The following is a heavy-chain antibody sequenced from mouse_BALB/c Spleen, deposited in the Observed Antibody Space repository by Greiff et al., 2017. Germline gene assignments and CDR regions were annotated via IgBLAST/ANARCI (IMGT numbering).Heavy chain of an antibody. V-gene: IGHV1-7*01. CDR3: ARERTATFLFDV. D-gene: IGHD1-2*01. CDR1: GYTFTSYW. J-gene: IGHJ1*01. Sequence: QVQLKESGAELAKPGASVKMSCKASGYTFTSYWMHWVKQRPGQGLEWIGYINPSTGYTEYNQKFKDKATLTADKSSSTAYMQLSSLTSEDSAVYYCARERTATFLFDVWGAGTTVTVSS. CDR2: INPSTGYT.